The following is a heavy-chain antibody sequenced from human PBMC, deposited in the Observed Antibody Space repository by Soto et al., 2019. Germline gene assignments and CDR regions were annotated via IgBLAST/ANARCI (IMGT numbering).Heavy chain of an antibody. CDR2: SSYTGDT. V-gene: IGHV4-61*01. CDR3: ARIIVGVTVDL. Sequence: SETLSLTCTVSGDSVSSDSYFWTWIRQPPGKGLEWIAYSSYTGDTNYNPSLKSRVTISVDTSTNQFFLTLTSVTAADTAVYFCARIIVGVTVDLWGQGSLVTVSS. CDR1: GDSVSSDSYF. D-gene: IGHD1-26*01. J-gene: IGHJ5*02.